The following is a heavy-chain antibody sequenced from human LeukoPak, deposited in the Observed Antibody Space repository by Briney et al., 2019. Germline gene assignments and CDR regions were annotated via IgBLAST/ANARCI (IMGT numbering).Heavy chain of an antibody. CDR3: ARYRSNYADYWFDP. Sequence: ASVKVSCKASGYTFTSYDINWVRQATGQGLEWMGWMNPNSGNTGYAQKFQGRVTMTRNTSISTAYMELSSLRSEGTAVYYCARYRSNYADYWFDPWGQGTLVTVSS. CDR2: MNPNSGNT. D-gene: IGHD1-7*01. CDR1: GYTFTSYD. V-gene: IGHV1-8*01. J-gene: IGHJ5*02.